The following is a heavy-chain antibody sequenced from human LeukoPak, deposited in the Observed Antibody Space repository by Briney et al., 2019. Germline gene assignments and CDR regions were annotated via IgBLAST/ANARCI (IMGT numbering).Heavy chain of an antibody. CDR1: VGSFSSYY. J-gene: IGHJ4*02. CDR3: ALNKRSSFLDY. D-gene: IGHD2-2*01. Sequence: SETLSLTCAVYVGSFSSYYWSWIRQPAGKGLEWIGRIYTSGSTNYNPSLKSRVTMSVDTSKNQFSLKLSSVTAADTAVYYCALNKRSSFLDYWGQGTLVTVSS. CDR2: IYTSGST. V-gene: IGHV4-59*10.